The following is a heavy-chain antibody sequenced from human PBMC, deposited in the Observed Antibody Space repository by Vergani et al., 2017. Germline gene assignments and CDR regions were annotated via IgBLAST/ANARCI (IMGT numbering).Heavy chain of an antibody. CDR3: ATTPGLELGDY. Sequence: QVQLQQWGAGLLKPSETLSLTCTVSGGSISSSSYYWGWIRQPPGKGLEWIGSIYYSGSTYYNPSLKSRVTISVDTSKNQFSLKLSSVTAADTAVYYCATTPGLELGDYWGQGTLVTVSS. J-gene: IGHJ4*02. CDR1: GGSISSSSYY. CDR2: IYYSGST. D-gene: IGHD1-7*01. V-gene: IGHV4-39*01.